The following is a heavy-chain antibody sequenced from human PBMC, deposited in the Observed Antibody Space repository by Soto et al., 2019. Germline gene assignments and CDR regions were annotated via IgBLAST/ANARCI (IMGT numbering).Heavy chain of an antibody. V-gene: IGHV4-31*03. Sequence: PSETLSLTCTVSGGSISSGGYFWSWIRQHPGKGLEWIGYIYYSGSTYYNPSLKSRLTISVDTSKNQFSLKLSSVTAADTAVYYCARSHSGSYPFDYCGQGTLVTVSS. CDR1: GGSISSGGYF. J-gene: IGHJ4*02. CDR2: IYYSGST. D-gene: IGHD1-26*01. CDR3: ARSHSGSYPFDY.